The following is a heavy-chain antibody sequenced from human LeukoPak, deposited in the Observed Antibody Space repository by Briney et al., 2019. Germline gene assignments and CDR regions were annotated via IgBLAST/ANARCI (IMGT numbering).Heavy chain of an antibody. CDR3: ARAYGDYCHYFDY. J-gene: IGHJ4*02. Sequence: SVKVSCKASGGTFSSYAISWVRQAPGQGLEWMGGIIPIFGTANYAQKFQGRVTITADEPTSTAYMELSSLRSEDTAVYYCARAYGDYCHYFDYWGQGTLVTVSS. D-gene: IGHD4-17*01. CDR1: GGTFSSYA. CDR2: IIPIFGTA. V-gene: IGHV1-69*13.